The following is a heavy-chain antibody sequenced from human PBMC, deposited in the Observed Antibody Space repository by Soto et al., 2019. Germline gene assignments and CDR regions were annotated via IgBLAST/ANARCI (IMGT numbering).Heavy chain of an antibody. D-gene: IGHD5-18*01. CDR3: ARDSHSYGYGFDY. CDR2: ISYDGSNK. CDR1: GFTVSGNY. V-gene: IGHV3-30-3*01. J-gene: IGHJ4*02. Sequence: GGSLRLSCAASGFTVSGNYMSWVRQAPGKGLEWVAVISYDGSNKYYADSVKGRFTISRDNSKNTLYLQMNSLRAEDTAVYYCARDSHSYGYGFDYWGQGTLVTVSS.